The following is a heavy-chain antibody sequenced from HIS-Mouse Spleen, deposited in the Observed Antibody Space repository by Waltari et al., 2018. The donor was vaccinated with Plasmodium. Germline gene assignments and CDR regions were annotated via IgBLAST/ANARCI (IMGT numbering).Heavy chain of an antibody. CDR1: GFTFGRNA. J-gene: IGHJ4*02. Sequence: EVQLLESGGGLVQPGGSLSLSCAASGFTFGRNAMSWFRQAPGTGLEWVSAISGSGGSTYYADSVKGRFTISRDNSKDTLYLQMNSLRAEDTAVYYCAILVQLEPPFDYWGQGTLVTVSS. D-gene: IGHD1-1*01. V-gene: IGHV3-23*01. CDR2: ISGSGGST. CDR3: AILVQLEPPFDY.